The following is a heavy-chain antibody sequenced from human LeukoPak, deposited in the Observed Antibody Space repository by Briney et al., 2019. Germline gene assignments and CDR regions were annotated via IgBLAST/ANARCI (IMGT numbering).Heavy chain of an antibody. D-gene: IGHD2-2*01. Sequence: SETLSLTCAVYGGSFSGYYWSWIRQPPGKGLEWIGEINHSGSTNYNPSLKSRVTISVDTSKNQFSLKLSSVTAADTAVYYSAREYCSSTSCYLWYFDLWGGGTLVTVSS. CDR3: AREYCSSTSCYLWYFDL. CDR2: INHSGST. J-gene: IGHJ2*01. CDR1: GGSFSGYY. V-gene: IGHV4-34*01.